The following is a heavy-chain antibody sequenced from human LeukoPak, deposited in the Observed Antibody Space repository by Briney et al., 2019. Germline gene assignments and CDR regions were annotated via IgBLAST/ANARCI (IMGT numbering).Heavy chain of an antibody. CDR2: ISSNGGST. V-gene: IGHV3-64D*09. CDR3: VKEATTMVRGVIKGYFDY. J-gene: IGHJ4*02. CDR1: GFTFSSYA. D-gene: IGHD3-10*01. Sequence: GGSLRLSCSASGFTFSSYAMHWVRQAPGKGLEYVSAISSNGGSTYYADSVKGRFTISRDNSKNTLYLQMSSLRAEDTAVYYCVKEATTMVRGVIKGYFDYWGQGTLVTVSS.